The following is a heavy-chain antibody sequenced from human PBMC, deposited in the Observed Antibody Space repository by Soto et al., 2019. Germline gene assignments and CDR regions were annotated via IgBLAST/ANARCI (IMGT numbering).Heavy chain of an antibody. V-gene: IGHV3-9*01. CDR3: TRGYCSVGSCAFDI. CDR1: GFTFDDYA. Sequence: EEQLVESGGALVQPGRSLRLSCAASGFTFDDYAMHWVQQVPGKGLEWVSFITWNGVNTAYADSIRGRFTISRDNAKNSLYLQMNSLSAEDTAFYYCTRGYCSVGSCAFDIWGQGTTVAVSS. D-gene: IGHD2-15*01. CDR2: ITWNGVNT. J-gene: IGHJ3*02.